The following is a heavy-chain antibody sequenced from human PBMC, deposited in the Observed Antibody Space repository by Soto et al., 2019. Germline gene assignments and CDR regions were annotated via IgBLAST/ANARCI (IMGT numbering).Heavy chain of an antibody. V-gene: IGHV3-33*01. Sequence: GGSLRLSCAASGFTFSSYGMHWVRQAPGKGLEWVAVIWYDGSNKYYADSVQGRFTISRDNSKNTLYLQMYSLRAEDTAVYYCARDSLGPYDSSGYWDDAFDIWGQGTMVTVSS. D-gene: IGHD3-22*01. CDR2: IWYDGSNK. CDR3: ARDSLGPYDSSGYWDDAFDI. CDR1: GFTFSSYG. J-gene: IGHJ3*02.